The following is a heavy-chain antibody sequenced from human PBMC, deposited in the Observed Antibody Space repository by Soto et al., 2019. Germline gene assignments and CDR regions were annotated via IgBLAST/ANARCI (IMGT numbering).Heavy chain of an antibody. Sequence: SETLSLTCAVSGGSITSGQWWSWVRQPPGKGLEWIGEIYHSGSSNYNPSLKSRVTISVDKSKTQFSLRLSSVTAADTAVYYFARQSFWSGFSSYGMDVWGQGTTVTVSS. CDR1: GGSITSGQW. CDR3: ARQSFWSGFSSYGMDV. CDR2: IYHSGSS. J-gene: IGHJ6*02. V-gene: IGHV4-4*02. D-gene: IGHD3-3*01.